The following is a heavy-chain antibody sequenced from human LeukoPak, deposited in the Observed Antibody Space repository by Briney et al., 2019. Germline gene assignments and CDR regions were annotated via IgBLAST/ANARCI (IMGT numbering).Heavy chain of an antibody. D-gene: IGHD3-10*01. CDR2: ISAYNGNT. CDR1: GYTFTSYG. J-gene: IGHJ4*02. CDR3: ALGAPVLLWFGELNY. Sequence: ASVKVSCKASGYTFTSYGISWVRQAPGQGLEWMRWISAYNGNTNYAQKLQGRVTMTTDTSTSTAYMELRSLRSDDTAVYYCALGAPVLLWFGELNYWGQGTLVTVSS. V-gene: IGHV1-18*04.